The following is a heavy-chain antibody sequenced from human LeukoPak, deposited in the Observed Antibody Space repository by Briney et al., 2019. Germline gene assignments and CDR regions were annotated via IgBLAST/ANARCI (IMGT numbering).Heavy chain of an antibody. Sequence: GGSLRLSCAASGFTFSSYGMHWVRQAPGKGLEWVAVISYDGSNKYYADSVKGRFTISRDNSKNTLYLQMNSLRAEDTAVYYCAKDPRYGDYFGSPSRGSNWFGPWGQGTLVTVSS. V-gene: IGHV3-30*18. CDR2: ISYDGSNK. J-gene: IGHJ5*02. CDR3: AKDPRYGDYFGSPSRGSNWFGP. D-gene: IGHD4-17*01. CDR1: GFTFSSYG.